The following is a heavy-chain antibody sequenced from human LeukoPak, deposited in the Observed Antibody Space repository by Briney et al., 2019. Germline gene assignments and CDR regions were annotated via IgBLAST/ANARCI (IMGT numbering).Heavy chain of an antibody. Sequence: PGGYLRLSCAASGFTFSNYAMMWVRQAPGKRLEWISSITGSGDGTYYADSVRGRFTISRDNSENTLFLQVNSLRAEDTAVYFCVRGFVHPTYYFDYWGQGTLVTVSS. J-gene: IGHJ4*02. CDR1: GFTFSNYA. CDR3: VRGFVHPTYYFDY. CDR2: ITGSGDGT. D-gene: IGHD3-10*01. V-gene: IGHV3-23*01.